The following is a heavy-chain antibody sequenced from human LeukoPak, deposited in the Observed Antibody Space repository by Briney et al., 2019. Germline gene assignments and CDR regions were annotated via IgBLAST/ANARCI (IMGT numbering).Heavy chain of an antibody. Sequence: SETLSLTCAVSGGSISSGGYSWSWIRQPPGKGLEWIGYIYHSGSTYYNPSLRSRVTISVDRSKNQFSLKLYSVTAADTAVYSCARGNSGSYEGYYFDYWGQGTLVTVSS. CDR1: GGSISSGGYS. V-gene: IGHV4-30-2*01. CDR2: IYHSGST. CDR3: ARGNSGSYEGYYFDY. D-gene: IGHD1-26*01. J-gene: IGHJ4*02.